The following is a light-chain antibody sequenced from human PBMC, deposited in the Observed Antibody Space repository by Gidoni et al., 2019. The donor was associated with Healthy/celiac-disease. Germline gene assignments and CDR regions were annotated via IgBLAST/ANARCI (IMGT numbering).Light chain of an antibody. CDR3: QQYNSYPET. J-gene: IGKJ2*01. V-gene: IGKV1-5*03. CDR2: KAS. Sequence: DIQMTQSPSTLSASVGDRVTITCRASKSISSWLAWYQQKPGKAPKLLIYKASSLESGVPSRFSGSGSGTEFTLTISSLQPDDFATYYCQQYNSYPETFGQGTKLEIK. CDR1: KSISSW.